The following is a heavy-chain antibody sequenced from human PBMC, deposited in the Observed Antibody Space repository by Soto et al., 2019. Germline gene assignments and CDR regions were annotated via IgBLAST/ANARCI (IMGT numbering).Heavy chain of an antibody. V-gene: IGHV4-59*01. Sequence: AETLSLTCTVSGGSISSYYWSWIRQPPGKGLEWIGYIYYSGSTNYNPSLKSRVTISVDTSKNQFSLKLSSVTAADTAVYYCASGYCSSTSCHDYWGQGTLVTVSS. CDR1: GGSISSYY. J-gene: IGHJ4*02. CDR3: ASGYCSSTSCHDY. D-gene: IGHD2-2*01. CDR2: IYYSGST.